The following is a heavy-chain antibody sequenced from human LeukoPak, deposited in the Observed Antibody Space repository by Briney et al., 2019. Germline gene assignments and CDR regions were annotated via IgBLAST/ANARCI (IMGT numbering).Heavy chain of an antibody. CDR2: ISDTGGST. Sequence: GGSLRLSCAASGFTFSSCAMGWVRQAQGKGLEWVSAISDTGGSTFYADSVKGRFAISRDNSKNTLYLQMNNLRAEDTAVYYCAKVLKWSVFDYWGQGTPVTVSS. J-gene: IGHJ4*02. D-gene: IGHD2-8*01. CDR1: GFTFSSCA. CDR3: AKVLKWSVFDY. V-gene: IGHV3-23*01.